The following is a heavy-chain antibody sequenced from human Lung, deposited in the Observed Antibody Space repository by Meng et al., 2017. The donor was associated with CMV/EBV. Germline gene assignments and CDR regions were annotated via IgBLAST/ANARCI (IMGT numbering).Heavy chain of an antibody. Sequence: GESLKISCAASGFTFSDYYMSWIRQAPGKGLEWVSYISSSGSTIYYADSVKGRFTISRDNAKNSLYLQMNSLRAEDTAVYYCAREVAYDFWSGYNWFDPWGQGTXVTVSS. J-gene: IGHJ5*02. CDR1: GFTFSDYY. CDR2: ISSSGSTI. CDR3: AREVAYDFWSGYNWFDP. V-gene: IGHV3-11*01. D-gene: IGHD3-3*01.